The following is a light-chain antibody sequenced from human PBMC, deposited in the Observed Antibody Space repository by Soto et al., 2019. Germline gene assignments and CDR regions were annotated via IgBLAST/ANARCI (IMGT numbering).Light chain of an antibody. CDR2: GAS. V-gene: IGKV3-15*01. Sequence: EIVMTQSPATLSVSPGERATLSCRASQSVSSKLAWYQQRPGQAPRLLIYGASTRATGFPARFSGSGSGTEFTLTISSLQSEDFAVYYCQHYNNWPYTFGQGTKLEIK. J-gene: IGKJ2*01. CDR1: QSVSSK. CDR3: QHYNNWPYT.